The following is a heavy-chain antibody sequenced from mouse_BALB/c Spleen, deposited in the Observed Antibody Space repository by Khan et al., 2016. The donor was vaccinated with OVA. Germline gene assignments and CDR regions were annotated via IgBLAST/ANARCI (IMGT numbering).Heavy chain of an antibody. CDR2: ISYSGSA. Sequence: EVQLQESGPGLVKPSQSLSLTCTVTGYSITSDYAWNWIRQFPGNKLEWMGYISYSGSANYNPSLKSRISITRDTSENQFFLQLNSVTTGDSATYYCARRYYYGHWYFDVWGAGTTVTVSS. J-gene: IGHJ1*01. CDR1: GYSITSDYA. D-gene: IGHD1-1*01. V-gene: IGHV3-2*02. CDR3: ARRYYYGHWYFDV.